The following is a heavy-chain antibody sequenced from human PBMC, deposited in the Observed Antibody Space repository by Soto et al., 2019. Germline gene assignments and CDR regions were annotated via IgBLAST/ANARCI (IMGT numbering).Heavy chain of an antibody. CDR2: ISGSGGST. CDR3: ARGDYYDTSGPFSDAFDI. Sequence: GGSLRLSCAASGFTFSSYAMSWVRQAPGKGLEWVSAISGSGGSTYYADSVKGRFTISRDNSKNTLYLQMNSLRAEDTAVYYRARGDYYDTSGPFSDAFDIWGRGTMVTVS. J-gene: IGHJ3*02. D-gene: IGHD3-22*01. V-gene: IGHV3-23*01. CDR1: GFTFSSYA.